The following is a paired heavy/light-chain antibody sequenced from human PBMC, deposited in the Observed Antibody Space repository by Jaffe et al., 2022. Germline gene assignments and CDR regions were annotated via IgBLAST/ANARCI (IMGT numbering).Light chain of an antibody. J-gene: IGKJ5*01. CDR2: GAS. CDR1: QSVSSSY. V-gene: IGKV3-20*01. Sequence: EIVLTQSPGTLSLSPGERATLSCRASQSVSSSYLAWYQQKPGQAPRLLIYGASSRATGIPDRFSGSGSGTDFTLTISRLEPEDFAVYYCQQYGSSSITFGQGTRLEIK. CDR3: QQYGSSSIT.
Heavy chain of an antibody. CDR1: GGTFSSYA. V-gene: IGHV1-69*01. D-gene: IGHD3-10*01. CDR3: ARDRSTVPPYYYYYYYMDV. J-gene: IGHJ6*03. CDR2: IIPIFGTA. Sequence: QVQLVQSGAEVKKPGSSVKVSCKASGGTFSSYAISWVRQAPGQGLEWMGGIIPIFGTANYAQKFQGRVTITADESTSTAYMELSSLRSEDTAVYYCARDRSTVPPYYYYYYYMDVWGKGTTVTVSS.